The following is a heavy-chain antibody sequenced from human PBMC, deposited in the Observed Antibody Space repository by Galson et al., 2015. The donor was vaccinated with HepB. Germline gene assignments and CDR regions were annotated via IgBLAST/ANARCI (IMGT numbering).Heavy chain of an antibody. V-gene: IGHV5-51*01. Sequence: QSGAEVKKPGESLKISCKGSGYIFSNYWIVWVRQMPGKGLEFMGIIYPGDSDTKYSPSFQGQVTISADKYTSTAYLQWSSLKASDTAMYYCAKMSVGCFDYWGQGTLVTVAS. CDR1: GYIFSNYW. J-gene: IGHJ4*02. D-gene: IGHD1-26*01. CDR3: AKMSVGCFDY. CDR2: IYPGDSDT.